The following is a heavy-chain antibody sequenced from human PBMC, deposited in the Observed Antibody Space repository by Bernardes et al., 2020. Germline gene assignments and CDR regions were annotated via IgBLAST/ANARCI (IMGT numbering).Heavy chain of an antibody. CDR2: INPNSGGT. J-gene: IGHJ4*02. V-gene: IGHV1-2*06. Sequence: ASVKVSCKASGYTLSDHFIHWVRQAPGQGLEWMGRINPNSGGTDYAQNFQGRVTMTRDTSASTAYMELRRLRSDDTAVYYCAGGQYNSGWYVDYWGQGTLITVSS. D-gene: IGHD6-19*01. CDR1: GYTLSDHF. CDR3: AGGQYNSGWYVDY.